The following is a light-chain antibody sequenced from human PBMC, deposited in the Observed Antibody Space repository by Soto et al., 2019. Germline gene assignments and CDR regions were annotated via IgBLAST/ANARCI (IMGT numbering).Light chain of an antibody. CDR3: QTWDTGIRVV. J-gene: IGLJ2*01. CDR1: SGHSSYA. Sequence: QLVLTQSPSASASLGASVKPTCTLNSGHSSYAIAWHQQQPEKGPRYLMKLNSDGSHSKGDGIPDRFSGSSSGAERYLTISSLQSEDEADYYCQTWDTGIRVVFGGGTKLTVL. V-gene: IGLV4-69*01. CDR2: LNSDGSH.